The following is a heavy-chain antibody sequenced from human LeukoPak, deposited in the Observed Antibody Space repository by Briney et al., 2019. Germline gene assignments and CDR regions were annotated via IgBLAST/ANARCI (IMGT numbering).Heavy chain of an antibody. V-gene: IGHV3-64D*06. CDR1: GFTFNRFY. CDR2: ISSNGATT. CDR3: ASGGVTMIVPIF. D-gene: IGHD3-22*01. Sequence: GESLRLSCSASGFTFNRFYLHWVRQAPGNGLEFVSHISSNGATTYYADSVKGRFTISRDNSKNTLYLQMSSLRADDTAVYYCASGGVTMIVPIFWGQGTLVTVSS. J-gene: IGHJ4*02.